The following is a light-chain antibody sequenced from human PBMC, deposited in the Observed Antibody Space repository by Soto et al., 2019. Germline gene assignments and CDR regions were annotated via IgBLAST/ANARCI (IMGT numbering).Light chain of an antibody. Sequence: DIQMTRSPSSLSESVGDTVTITCRAIQGIRNFLAWYQQKPGEVPKLLIYAASTLQSGVPSRFSGSVSGTDFTLTISSLQTEDVETYYCQEYRSAPRMYTFGQGTKVDIK. V-gene: IGKV1-27*01. J-gene: IGKJ2*01. CDR1: QGIRNF. CDR2: AAS. CDR3: QEYRSAPRMYT.